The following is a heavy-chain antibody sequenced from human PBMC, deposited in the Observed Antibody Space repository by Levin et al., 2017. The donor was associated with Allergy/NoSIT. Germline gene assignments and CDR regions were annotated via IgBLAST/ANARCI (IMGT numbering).Heavy chain of an antibody. CDR3: ATSGGAIPYYGVDV. CDR1: GFSFSSDA. CDR2: ISYDGSTT. Sequence: GESLKISCTASGFSFSSDAMHWVRHAPGKGLEWVTVISYDGSTTYYADSVRGRFTISRDNSKNTLYLQMNSLRPEDTAVYFCATSGGAIPYYGVDVWGQGTTVTVSS. D-gene: IGHD3-16*01. V-gene: IGHV3-30*04. J-gene: IGHJ6*02.